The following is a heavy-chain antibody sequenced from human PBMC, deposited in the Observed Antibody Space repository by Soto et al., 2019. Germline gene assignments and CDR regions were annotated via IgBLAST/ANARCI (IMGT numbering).Heavy chain of an antibody. V-gene: IGHV3-48*01. Sequence: EVQLVESGGGLVQPGGSLRLSCAASGFTFSSYSMNWVRQAPGKGLEWVSYISSSSSTIYYADSVKGRFTISRDNAKNSLYLQMNSLRAEDTAVYYCARDALGYCSSTSCYRSPRFDYWGQGTLVTVSS. J-gene: IGHJ4*02. D-gene: IGHD2-2*01. CDR2: ISSSSSTI. CDR3: ARDALGYCSSTSCYRSPRFDY. CDR1: GFTFSSYS.